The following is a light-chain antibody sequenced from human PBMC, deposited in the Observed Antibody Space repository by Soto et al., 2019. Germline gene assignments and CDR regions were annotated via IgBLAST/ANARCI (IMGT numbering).Light chain of an antibody. Sequence: QMTQSPSSLSASVGDKIIITCRASRDVGRDVSWYQQKPGQAPKLLIYAASNLYTGVPSRFSGSRSGTEFTLTISSLQPEDFASYYCLQDYGDSWTFGQGTKVDIK. CDR3: LQDYGDSWT. V-gene: IGKV1-6*01. CDR2: AAS. J-gene: IGKJ1*01. CDR1: RDVGRD.